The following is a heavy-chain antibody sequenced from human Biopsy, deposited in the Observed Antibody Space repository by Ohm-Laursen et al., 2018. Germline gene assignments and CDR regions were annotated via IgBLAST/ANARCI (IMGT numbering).Heavy chain of an antibody. J-gene: IGHJ6*02. CDR3: VRGVDYYDPYHYYALDV. CDR1: GESFNGYY. D-gene: IGHD3-22*01. CDR2: INHSGRT. V-gene: IGHV4-34*01. Sequence: GPLSLTCAVYGESFNGYYWSWIRQTPGKGLEWIGEINHSGRTNYNPSLKSRVTISVDTSKNQFSLKVRSVTAADTAVYYCVRGVDYYDPYHYYALDVWGQGTTVTVAS.